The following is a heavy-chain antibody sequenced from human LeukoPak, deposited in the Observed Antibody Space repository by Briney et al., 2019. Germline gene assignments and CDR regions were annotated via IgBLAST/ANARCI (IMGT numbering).Heavy chain of an antibody. CDR3: ARDSSGIYWANWFDP. Sequence: SETLSLTCTVSGGSISSYYLSWIRQPRGKGLEWIGYIYYSGSTNYNPSLKSRVTISVDTSKNQFSLKLSSVTAADTAVYSCARDSSGIYWANWFDPWGQGTLVTVSS. V-gene: IGHV4-59*01. J-gene: IGHJ5*02. D-gene: IGHD1-26*01. CDR2: IYYSGST. CDR1: GGSISSYY.